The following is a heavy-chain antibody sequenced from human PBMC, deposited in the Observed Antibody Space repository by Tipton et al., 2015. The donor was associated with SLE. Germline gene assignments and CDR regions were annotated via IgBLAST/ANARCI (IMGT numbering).Heavy chain of an antibody. D-gene: IGHD2/OR15-2a*01. CDR3: ARDPFLDY. CDR1: GGSMSGHY. V-gene: IGHV4-59*11. Sequence: LRLSCTVSGGSMSGHYWTWIRQPPGKGLEWIGFITSSGYTNYNPSLQSRVTISIDTSKNQCSLKLSSMSAADTAVYYCARDPFLDYWGQAILVNVSS. J-gene: IGHJ4*02. CDR2: ITSSGYT.